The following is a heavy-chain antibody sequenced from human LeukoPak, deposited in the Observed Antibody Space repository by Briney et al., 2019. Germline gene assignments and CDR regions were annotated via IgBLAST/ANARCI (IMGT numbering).Heavy chain of an antibody. CDR3: ARHPFVTTLDDGLDI. CDR1: NGSISGSSYY. V-gene: IGHV4-39*01. J-gene: IGHJ3*02. Sequence: PSETLSLTCSVSNGSISGSSYYWGWIRQPPGKGLEWIGSIYYSGSTYYNPSLKSRVTISVDTSNYRFSLNLNSVTAADTAVYYCARHPFVTTLDDGLDIWGQGTMVTVSS. CDR2: IYYSGST. D-gene: IGHD4-11*01.